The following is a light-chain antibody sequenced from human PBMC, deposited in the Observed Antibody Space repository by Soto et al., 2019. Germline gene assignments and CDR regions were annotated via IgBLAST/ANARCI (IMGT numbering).Light chain of an antibody. CDR3: QQRSQWPWT. CDR2: DAS. V-gene: IGKV3-11*01. Sequence: PGERATLSCRASQSVSIDLAWYQQKPGQAPRLLIYDASNRATGIAARFSGGGSGTDFTLTISSPEPEDFAVYYCQQRSQWPWTFGQGTKVEFK. J-gene: IGKJ1*01. CDR1: QSVSID.